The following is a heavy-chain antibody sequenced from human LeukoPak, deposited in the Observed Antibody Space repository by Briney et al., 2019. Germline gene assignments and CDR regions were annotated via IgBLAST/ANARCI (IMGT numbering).Heavy chain of an antibody. Sequence: GGSLRLSCTASGFAFGEYAMSWFRQAPGKGLEWVGFIRSKAYGGTTEYAASVKGRFTISRDDSKSIAYLQMNSLKTEDTAVYYCCLYDYVWGSYRPRGDALDIWGQGTMVTVSS. D-gene: IGHD3-16*02. CDR2: IRSKAYGGTT. CDR3: CLYDYVWGSYRPRGDALDI. V-gene: IGHV3-49*03. CDR1: GFAFGEYA. J-gene: IGHJ3*02.